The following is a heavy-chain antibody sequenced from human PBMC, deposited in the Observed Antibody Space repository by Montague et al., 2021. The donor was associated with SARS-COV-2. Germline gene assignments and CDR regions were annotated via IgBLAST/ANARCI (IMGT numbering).Heavy chain of an antibody. J-gene: IGHJ4*02. CDR2: VYYSRSS. D-gene: IGHD1-1*01. Sequence: SETLSLTCTVSGDSVSHDFWTWIRQPPGKGLEWIGYVYYSRSSSYDPSLRGRVSIAVDTSKNQFSLRLSTVTVADTAIYYCVRDPAPSGTGTFYDYWGQGTLVAVSS. CDR1: GDSVSHDF. CDR3: VRDPAPSGTGTFYDY. V-gene: IGHV4-59*02.